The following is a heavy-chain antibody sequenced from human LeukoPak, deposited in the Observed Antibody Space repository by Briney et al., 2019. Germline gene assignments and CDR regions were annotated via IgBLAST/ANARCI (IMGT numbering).Heavy chain of an antibody. CDR2: IYYSGST. V-gene: IGHV4-59*01. CDR1: GGSISSYY. CDR3: ARRGRDYPGDF. Sequence: SETLSLTCTVSGGSISSYYWSWIRQPPGKGLEWIGYIYYSGSTDYNPSLKSRVTISVDTSKNQFSLKLSSVTAADTAVYYCARRGRDYPGDFWGQGNLVTVSS. D-gene: IGHD4-11*01. J-gene: IGHJ4*02.